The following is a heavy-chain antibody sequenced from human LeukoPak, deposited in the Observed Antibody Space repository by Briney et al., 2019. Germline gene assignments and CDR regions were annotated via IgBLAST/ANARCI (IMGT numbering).Heavy chain of an antibody. CDR2: ISGSGGST. D-gene: IGHD5-12*01. V-gene: IGHV3-23*01. J-gene: IGHJ4*02. CDR1: GFTVSSNY. Sequence: PGGSLRLSCAASGFTVSSNYMTWVRQAPGKGLEWVSAISGSGGSTYYADSVKGRFTISRDNSKNTLYLQMNSLRAEDTAVYYCAKGRYSGYDTDYWGQGTLVTVSS. CDR3: AKGRYSGYDTDY.